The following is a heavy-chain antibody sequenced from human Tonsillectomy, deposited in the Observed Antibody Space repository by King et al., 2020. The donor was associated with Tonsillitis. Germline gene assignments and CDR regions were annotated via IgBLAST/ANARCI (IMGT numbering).Heavy chain of an antibody. CDR1: GFSLSTSGVG. Sequence: ITLQESGPTLVKPTQTLTLTCTFSGFSLSTSGVGVGWIRQPPGKALEWLALIYWNDDKRYSPSLKSRLTITKDTSKNQVDLTMTNIDPVDTATYYCAHPGSGSYLFDYWGQGTLVTVSS. D-gene: IGHD3-10*01. CDR3: AHPGSGSYLFDY. CDR2: IYWNDDK. V-gene: IGHV2-5*01. J-gene: IGHJ4*02.